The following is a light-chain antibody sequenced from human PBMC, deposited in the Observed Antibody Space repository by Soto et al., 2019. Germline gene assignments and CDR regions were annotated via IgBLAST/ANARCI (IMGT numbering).Light chain of an antibody. CDR2: DVT. CDR1: SSDYGTYNY. CDR3: NSYTSSSTLDV. V-gene: IGLV2-14*01. Sequence: QSALTQPASVSGSPGQSITISCTGISSDYGTYNYVSWYQQHPGKAPKLMIYDVTSRPSGVSNRFSGSKSGNTASLTISGLQAEDEDEDDCNSYTSSSTLDVFGTGTKLTVL. J-gene: IGLJ1*01.